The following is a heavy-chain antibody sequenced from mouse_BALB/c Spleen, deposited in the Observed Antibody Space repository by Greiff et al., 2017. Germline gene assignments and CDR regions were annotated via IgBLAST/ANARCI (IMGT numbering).Heavy chain of an antibody. Sequence: VQLQQSGPELVKPGASVKISCKTSGYTFTEYTMHWVQQSHGKSLEWLGGINPNNGGTSYNQKFKGKATLTVDKSSSTAYMELRSLTSEDSAVYYCARESYGYGAWFAYWGQGTLVTVSA. CDR3: ARESYGYGAWFAY. J-gene: IGHJ3*01. V-gene: IGHV1-18*01. CDR2: INPNNGGT. CDR1: GYTFTEYT. D-gene: IGHD2-2*01.